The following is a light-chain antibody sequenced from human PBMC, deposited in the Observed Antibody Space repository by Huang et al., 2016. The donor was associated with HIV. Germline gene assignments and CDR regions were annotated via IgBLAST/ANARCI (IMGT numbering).Light chain of an antibody. CDR2: GAS. CDR1: QSISNNY. CDR3: QQFGGSWT. Sequence: EIVLTQSPGTLSLSPGERATLSCRASQSISNNYLAWYRQRSGQAPTLLIYGASSRASGIPDRFSGSGSGTDFTLTISRLEPEDFAVYYCQQFGGSWTFGQGTKVEIK. V-gene: IGKV3-20*01. J-gene: IGKJ1*01.